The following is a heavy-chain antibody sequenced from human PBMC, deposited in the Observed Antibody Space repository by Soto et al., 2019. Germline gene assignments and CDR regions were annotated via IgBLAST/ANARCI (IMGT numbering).Heavy chain of an antibody. V-gene: IGHV4-31*03. CDR3: ARDNYGGMLDL. CDR2: TFFIGNT. D-gene: IGHD4-17*01. Sequence: SETLSLTCTVSGGSILNGVHYWTWIRQHPGNGLEWIGRTFFIGNTHYNPALKSRLTFSLDTAKNQFSLKLTSVTAADTAIYYCARDNYGGMLDLWGQGTMVTV. CDR1: GGSILNGVHY. J-gene: IGHJ4*02.